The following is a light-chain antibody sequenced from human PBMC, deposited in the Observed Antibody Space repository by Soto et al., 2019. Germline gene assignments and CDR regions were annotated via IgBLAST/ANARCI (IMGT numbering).Light chain of an antibody. J-gene: IGKJ1*01. CDR1: QGILDY. CDR3: QKYNTAPQT. V-gene: IGKV1-27*01. Sequence: DIQMTQSPSSLSASVGDRVTITCRASQGILDYVAWFQQKPGKAPRLLIFAASTLHSGVPSRFSGSGAGTDFTLTISGLQPEDAATYYCQKYNTAPQTFGQGTTVEIK. CDR2: AAS.